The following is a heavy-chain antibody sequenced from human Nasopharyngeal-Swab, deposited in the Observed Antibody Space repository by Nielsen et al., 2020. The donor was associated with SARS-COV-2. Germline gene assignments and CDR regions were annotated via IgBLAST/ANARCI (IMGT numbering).Heavy chain of an antibody. CDR1: GGSISSYY. V-gene: IGHV4-4*07. J-gene: IGHJ5*02. D-gene: IGHD2-15*01. CDR2: IYTSGST. Sequence: SETLSLTCTVSGGSISSYYWSWIRQPAGKGLEWIGRIYTSGSTNYNPSLKSRVTMSVDTSKNQFSLKLSSVTAADTAVYYCARGRSYCSGGSCYGGNWFDPWGQGTLVTVSS. CDR3: ARGRSYCSGGSCYGGNWFDP.